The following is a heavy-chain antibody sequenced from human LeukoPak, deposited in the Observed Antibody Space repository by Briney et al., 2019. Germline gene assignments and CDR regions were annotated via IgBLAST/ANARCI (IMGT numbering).Heavy chain of an antibody. CDR1: GGSISSYY. J-gene: IGHJ4*02. V-gene: IGHV4-39*07. Sequence: SETLSLTCTVSGGSISSYYWGWIRQPPGKGLEWIGSIYYSGSTYYNPSLKSRVTISVDTSKNQFSLKLSSVTAADTAVYYCARDGGTMIVVAGYFDYRGQGTLVTVSS. D-gene: IGHD3-22*01. CDR3: ARDGGTMIVVAGYFDY. CDR2: IYYSGST.